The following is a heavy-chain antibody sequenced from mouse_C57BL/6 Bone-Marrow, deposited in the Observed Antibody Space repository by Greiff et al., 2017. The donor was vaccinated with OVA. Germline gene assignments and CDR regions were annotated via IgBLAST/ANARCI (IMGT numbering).Heavy chain of an antibody. CDR1: GYTFTSYW. V-gene: IGHV1-64*01. CDR3: ARSLLSYYFDY. D-gene: IGHD2-10*01. CDR2: IHPNSGST. Sequence: QVQLQQPGAELVKPGASVKLSCKASGYTFTSYWMHWVKQRPGQGLEWIGMIHPNSGSTNYNEKFKSKATLTVDKSSSTAYMRLSSLTSEDSAVYYCARSLLSYYFDYWGQGTTLTVSS. J-gene: IGHJ2*01.